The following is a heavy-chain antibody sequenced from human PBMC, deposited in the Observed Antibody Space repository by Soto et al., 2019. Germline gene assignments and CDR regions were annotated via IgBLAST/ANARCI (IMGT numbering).Heavy chain of an antibody. J-gene: IGHJ6*02. D-gene: IGHD5-12*01. V-gene: IGHV4-31*03. Sequence: SETLSLTCTVSGGSISSGGYYWSWIRQHPGKGLEWIGYIYYSGSTYYNPSLKSRVTISVDTSKNQFSLKLSSVTAADTAVYYCARSVVAASRGYYYYGMDVWGQGTTVTVSS. CDR3: ARSVVAASRGYYYYGMDV. CDR1: GGSISSGGYY. CDR2: IYYSGST.